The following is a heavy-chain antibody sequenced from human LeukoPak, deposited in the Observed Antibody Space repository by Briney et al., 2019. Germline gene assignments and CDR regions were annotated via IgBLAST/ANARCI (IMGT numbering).Heavy chain of an antibody. CDR3: AKEVFSSSRGYYYYGMDV. V-gene: IGHV3-23*01. D-gene: IGHD6-6*01. CDR1: GFPFSSYA. J-gene: IGHJ6*02. CDR2: ISGSGGST. Sequence: GGSLRLSCVVSGFPFSSYAMSWVRQAPGKGLEWVSAISGSGGSTYYADSVKGRFTISRDNSKNTLYLQMNSLRAEDTAVYYCAKEVFSSSRGYYYYGMDVWGQGTTVTVSS.